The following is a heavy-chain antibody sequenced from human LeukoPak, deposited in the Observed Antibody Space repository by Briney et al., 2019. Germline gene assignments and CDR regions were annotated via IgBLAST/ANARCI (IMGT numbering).Heavy chain of an antibody. CDR3: AREVRPFDGALCYFCY. J-gene: IGHJ4*02. V-gene: IGHV1-18*04. Sequence: GASVKVSCKDSGYTFTIYGKSRVRQAPGQGLEWMGCISADNGNTNYAQKFQGRVTITTDTSTSAAYMELRSLRSEGAAVYDCAREVRPFDGALCYFCYWGQGALVTVAS. D-gene: IGHD3-9*01. CDR2: ISADNGNT. CDR1: GYTFTIYG.